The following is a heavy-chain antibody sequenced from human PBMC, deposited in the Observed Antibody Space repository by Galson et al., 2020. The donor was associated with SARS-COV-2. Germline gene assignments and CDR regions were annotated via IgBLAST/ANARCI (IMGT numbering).Heavy chain of an antibody. D-gene: IGHD3-22*01. CDR2: ITHSGTT. CDR1: GGSFSDYY. V-gene: IGHV4-34*01. J-gene: IGHJ4*03. CDR3: SIGTRDITMLVVVMTWVSCYFDH. Sequence: SQASETLSLTCAVYGGSFSDYYWSWIRQSPGRGLEWIGEITHSGTTSYNPSLKSRITISVDTSKNQFSLKMRSVTAADTTIYYCSIGTRDITMLVVVMTWVSCYFDHWGQGTLVTVSS.